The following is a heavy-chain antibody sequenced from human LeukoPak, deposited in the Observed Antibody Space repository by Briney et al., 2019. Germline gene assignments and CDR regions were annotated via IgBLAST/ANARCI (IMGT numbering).Heavy chain of an antibody. V-gene: IGHV3-7*01. CDR1: GFTFSSHW. Sequence: GGSLRLSCTGSGFTFSSHWMSWVRQAPGRGLEWVANIKEDGSETYYLDSVKGRFTISRDNAKKSVHLQMNSLRAEDTAVYYCTRIDIAIASAFILDAFGIWGQGTMVTVSS. CDR3: TRIDIAIASAFILDAFGI. CDR2: IKEDGSET. J-gene: IGHJ3*02. D-gene: IGHD6-13*01.